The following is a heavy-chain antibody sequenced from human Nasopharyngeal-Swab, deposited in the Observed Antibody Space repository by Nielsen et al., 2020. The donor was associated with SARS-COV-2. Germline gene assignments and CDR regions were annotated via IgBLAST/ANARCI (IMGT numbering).Heavy chain of an antibody. V-gene: IGHV3-43*01. Sequence: GESLKISRVASGFTFDDYGLHWVRQVPGKGLEWVSLISWDGVNTYYADSVKGRFTISRDNSRNSLFLQMNSLKTEDTALYYCAKGVHYMSYFHTPPSDHWGQGTPVTVSS. J-gene: IGHJ4*02. D-gene: IGHD3-10*01. CDR3: AKGVHYMSYFHTPPSDH. CDR2: ISWDGVNT. CDR1: GFTFDDYG.